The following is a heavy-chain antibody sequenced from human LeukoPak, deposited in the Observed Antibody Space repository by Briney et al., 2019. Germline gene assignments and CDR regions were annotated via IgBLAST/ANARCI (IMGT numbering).Heavy chain of an antibody. J-gene: IGHJ3*02. Sequence: SETLSLTCSVAGDSFSSYYWSWIRQPAGKGLEWLGRIYTSGSTNYNPSLKSRVTISVDTSKNQFSLKLSSVTAADTAVYYCARGITMVRGVIPDAFDIWGQGTMVTVSS. CDR1: GDSFSSYY. CDR3: ARGITMVRGVIPDAFDI. V-gene: IGHV4-4*07. CDR2: IYTSGST. D-gene: IGHD3-10*01.